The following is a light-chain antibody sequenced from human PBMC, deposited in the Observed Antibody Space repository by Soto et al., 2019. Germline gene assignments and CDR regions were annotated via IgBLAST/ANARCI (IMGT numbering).Light chain of an antibody. CDR1: QGISSY. Sequence: DIQLTQSPSFLSASVGDRVTISCRASQGISSYLAWYQQTPGKAPKLLIYASSTLQSGVPSRFSGSGSGTEFTLSIGSLQPEDIATYYCQQLNTFPVNCDQATR. CDR2: ASS. V-gene: IGKV1-9*01. CDR3: QQLNTFPVN. J-gene: IGKJ5*01.